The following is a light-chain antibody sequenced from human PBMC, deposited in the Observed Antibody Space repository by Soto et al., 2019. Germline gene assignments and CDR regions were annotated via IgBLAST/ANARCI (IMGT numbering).Light chain of an antibody. J-gene: IGKJ1*01. CDR3: QESYSTS. CDR2: DVS. V-gene: IGKV3-11*01. CDR1: QSVSSY. Sequence: VVLTQSPVTLSLSPGEAATLSCRASQSVSSYLAWYQQKPGQAPRLLIYDVSNRATGIPARFSGSGSGTDFTLTISSLQPEDIATYYCQESYSTSFGQGTKVDIK.